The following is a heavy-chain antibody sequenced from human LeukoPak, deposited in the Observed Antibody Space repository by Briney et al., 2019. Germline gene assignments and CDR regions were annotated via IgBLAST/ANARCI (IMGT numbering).Heavy chain of an antibody. D-gene: IGHD4-17*01. CDR1: GGSISSGGYY. Sequence: PSQTLSLTCTVSGGSISSGGYYWSWIRQHPGKGLEWIGYIYYSGSTYYNPSLKSRVTISVDTSKNQFSLKLSPVTAADTAVYYCARGPIYGDYVLDYWGQGTLVTVSS. CDR2: IYYSGST. J-gene: IGHJ4*02. V-gene: IGHV4-31*03. CDR3: ARGPIYGDYVLDY.